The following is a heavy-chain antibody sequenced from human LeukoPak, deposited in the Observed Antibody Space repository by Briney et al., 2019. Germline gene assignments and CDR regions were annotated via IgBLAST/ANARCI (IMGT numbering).Heavy chain of an antibody. J-gene: IGHJ4*02. CDR1: GGSISSYY. CDR2: IYYSGST. V-gene: IGHV4-59*01. CDR3: ARRPPGSCSRADY. Sequence: PSETLSLTCTVSGGSISSYYWSWIRQPPGKGLEWIGYIYYSGSTNYNPSLKSRVTISVDTSKNQFSLKLSSVTAADTAVYYCARRPPGSCSRADYWGQGTLVTVSS. D-gene: IGHD2-15*01.